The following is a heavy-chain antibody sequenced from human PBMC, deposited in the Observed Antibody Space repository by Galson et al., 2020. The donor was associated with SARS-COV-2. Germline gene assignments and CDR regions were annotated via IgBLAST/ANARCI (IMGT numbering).Heavy chain of an antibody. CDR3: ARVGWYYDFWSGLYYYYYMDV. CDR1: GFTFSDYY. J-gene: IGHJ6*03. Sequence: GESLKISCAASGFTFSDYYMSWIRQAPGKGLEWVSYISSSGRTIYYADSVKGQFTISRDNAKNSLYLQMNSLRAEDTAVYYCARVGWYYDFWSGLYYYYYMDVWGKGTTVTVSS. CDR2: ISSSGRTI. V-gene: IGHV3-11*01. D-gene: IGHD3-3*01.